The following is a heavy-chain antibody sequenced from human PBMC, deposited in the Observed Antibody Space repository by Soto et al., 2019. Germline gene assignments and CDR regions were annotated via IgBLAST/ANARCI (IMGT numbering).Heavy chain of an antibody. V-gene: IGHV4-59*01. CDR1: GGSMRNYF. CDR2: IHYSGTT. Sequence: SETLSLTCTVSGGSMRNYFWTWIRQPPGKGLEWIGYIHYSGTTSFFPSYNPSLRSRVTISEDTPKNQFSLKLLSVTTAGTAVYFCAAGEASSRNLAPYYLDFWGQGTLVTVSS. D-gene: IGHD6-13*01. CDR3: AAGEASSRNLAPYYLDF. J-gene: IGHJ4*02.